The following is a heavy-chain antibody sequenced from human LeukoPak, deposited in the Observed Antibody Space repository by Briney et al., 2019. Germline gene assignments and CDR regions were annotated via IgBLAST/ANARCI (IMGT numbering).Heavy chain of an antibody. J-gene: IGHJ4*02. V-gene: IGHV4-39*01. D-gene: IGHD3-22*01. CDR1: GGSISSSSYY. CDR3: ARFYDSSGYPDY. CDR2: IYYSGST. Sequence: KPSETLSLTCTVSGGSISSSSYYWGWIRQPPGKGLEWIGSIYYSGSTYYNPSLKSRVTISVDTSKNQFSLKLSSVTAADTAVYYCARFYDSSGYPDYWGQGTLVTVSS.